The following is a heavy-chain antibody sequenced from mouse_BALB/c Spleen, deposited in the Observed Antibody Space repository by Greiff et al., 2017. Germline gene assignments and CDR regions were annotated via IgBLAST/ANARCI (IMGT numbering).Heavy chain of an antibody. D-gene: IGHD2-12*01. J-gene: IGHJ2*01. Sequence: DVHLVESGGGLVKPGGSLKLSCAASGFAFSSYDMSWVRQTPEKRLEWVAYISSGGGSTYYPDTVKGRFTISRDNAKNTLYLQMSSLKSEDTAMYYCASLYNYFDYWGQGTTLTVSS. CDR3: ASLYNYFDY. CDR1: GFAFSSYD. V-gene: IGHV5-12-1*01. CDR2: ISSGGGST.